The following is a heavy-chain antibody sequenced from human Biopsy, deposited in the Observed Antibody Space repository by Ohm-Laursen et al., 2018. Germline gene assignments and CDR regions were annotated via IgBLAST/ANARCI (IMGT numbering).Heavy chain of an antibody. J-gene: IGHJ4*02. V-gene: IGHV4-59*08. CDR1: GGSISSSY. CDR3: AKQWSYYESFTQHYRGDFDY. CDR2: ISYSGST. Sequence: GTLSLTCCVSGGSISSSYWSWIRQPPGKGLEWIGYISYSGSTSYNPSLKSRVTISADTSKNQLSLTLSSLTAADTAVYFCAKQWSYYESFTQHYRGDFDYWGQGTLVIVSS. D-gene: IGHD3-16*01.